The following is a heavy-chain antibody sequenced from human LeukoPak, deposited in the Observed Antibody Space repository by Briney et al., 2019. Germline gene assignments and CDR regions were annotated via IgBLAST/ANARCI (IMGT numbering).Heavy chain of an antibody. Sequence: PSETLSLNCTVSGGSITNYYWSWIRQPAGKGLEWIGRIYRTGTTNYNPSLKSRVTISVGQSENQLSLKLSSVTAADTAVYYCARDLSRYSSAFDIWGRGTMVTVSS. D-gene: IGHD6-13*01. CDR3: ARDLSRYSSAFDI. CDR1: GGSITNYY. CDR2: IYRTGTT. V-gene: IGHV4-4*07. J-gene: IGHJ3*02.